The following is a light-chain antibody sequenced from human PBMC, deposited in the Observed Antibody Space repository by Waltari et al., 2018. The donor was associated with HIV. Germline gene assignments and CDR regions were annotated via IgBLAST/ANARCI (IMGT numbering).Light chain of an antibody. V-gene: IGLV1-51*01. Sequence: QSVLTQPPSLSAAPGEKVTISCSGRFSNIGNNYMHRSQQFPGTAPKLLIYENNKRPSGIPDRFSGSKSGTSATLAITGLQTGDEAAYYCGTWDSDLGAGVFGGGTKVAVL. J-gene: IGLJ2*01. CDR1: FSNIGNNY. CDR3: GTWDSDLGAGV. CDR2: ENN.